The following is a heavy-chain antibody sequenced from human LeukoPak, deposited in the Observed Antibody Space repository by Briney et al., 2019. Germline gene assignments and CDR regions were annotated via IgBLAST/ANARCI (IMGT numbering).Heavy chain of an antibody. CDR3: ASGGWNYYDSSGLTAFDI. V-gene: IGHV1-8*03. Sequence: ASVKVSCKASGYTFTSYDISWVRQATGQGLEWMGWMNPNSGNTGYAQKFQGRVTITRNTSISTAYMELSSLRSEDTAVYYCASGGWNYYDSSGLTAFDIWGQGTMVTVSS. CDR1: GYTFTSYD. CDR2: MNPNSGNT. D-gene: IGHD3-22*01. J-gene: IGHJ3*02.